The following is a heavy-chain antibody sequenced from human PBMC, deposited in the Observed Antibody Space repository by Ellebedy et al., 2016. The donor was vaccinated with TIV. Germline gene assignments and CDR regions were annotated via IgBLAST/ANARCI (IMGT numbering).Heavy chain of an antibody. J-gene: IGHJ4*02. CDR1: GFTVSSSY. V-gene: IGHV3-66*01. CDR3: ARDWGSDY. CDR2: IYSGGST. Sequence: GGSLRLSCSASGFTVSSSYMGWVRQAPGKGLDWVSVIYSGGSTYYADSVKGRFIISRDNSKNTLFLQMNSLRDEDTAVYYCARDWGSDYWGQGTLVTVSS. D-gene: IGHD3-16*01.